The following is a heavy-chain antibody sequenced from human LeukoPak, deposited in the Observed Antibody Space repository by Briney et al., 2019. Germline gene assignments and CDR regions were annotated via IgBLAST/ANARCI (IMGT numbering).Heavy chain of an antibody. CDR3: ARVGNTGSSWYVSGDYYFDY. Sequence: SVKVSCKASGGTFSSYAISWVRQAPGQGLEWMGGIIPIFGTANYAQKFQGRVTITTDESTSTAYMELSGLRSEDTAVYYCARVGNTGSSWYVSGDYYFDYWGQGTLVTVSS. D-gene: IGHD6-13*01. J-gene: IGHJ4*02. CDR1: GGTFSSYA. CDR2: IIPIFGTA. V-gene: IGHV1-69*05.